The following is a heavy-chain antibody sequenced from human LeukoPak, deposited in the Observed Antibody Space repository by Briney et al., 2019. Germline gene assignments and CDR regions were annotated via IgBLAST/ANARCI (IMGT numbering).Heavy chain of an antibody. J-gene: IGHJ4*02. CDR1: GGSISSSSYY. Sequence: SETLSLTCTVSGGSISSSSYYWGWIRQPPGKGLEWIGSIYYSGSTYYNPSLKSRFTISVDTSKNQFPLKLSSVTAADTAVYYCARLRERSGYCSGGSCYSPSVPTGYFDYWGQGTLVTVSS. CDR3: ARLRERSGYCSGGSCYSPSVPTGYFDY. D-gene: IGHD2-15*01. CDR2: IYYSGST. V-gene: IGHV4-39*01.